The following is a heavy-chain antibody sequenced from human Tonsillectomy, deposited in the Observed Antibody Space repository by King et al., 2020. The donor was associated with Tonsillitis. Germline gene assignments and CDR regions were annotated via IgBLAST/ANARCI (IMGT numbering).Heavy chain of an antibody. V-gene: IGHV1-69*06. CDR2: IIPIFGTT. CDR3: AREKGTAGLEWFDYYMDV. D-gene: IGHD3-3*01. CDR1: GGTFSSYA. J-gene: IGHJ6*03. Sequence: QLVQSGAEVKRPGSSVKVSCKASGGTFSSYALSWVRQAPGQGLEWMGGIIPIFGTTNYAPKFQGRVTITADKSTSTAYMELSSLKSEDTAVYYCAREKGTAGLEWFDYYMDVWGKGTPVTVSS.